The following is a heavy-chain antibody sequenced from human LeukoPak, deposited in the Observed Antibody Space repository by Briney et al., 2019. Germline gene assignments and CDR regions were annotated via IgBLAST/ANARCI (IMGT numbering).Heavy chain of an antibody. CDR1: GYSISSGYY. D-gene: IGHD6-19*01. CDR2: IYHSGST. CDR3: ARLHVGIAVAEVWFRVLNYFDY. Sequence: PSETLSLTCTVSGYSISSGYYWGWIRQPPGKGLQWIGIIYHSGSTFYNPSLKSRVTISVDTSKNQFSLRLTSVTAADTAVYYCARLHVGIAVAEVWFRVLNYFDYWGQGTLVTVSS. V-gene: IGHV4-38-2*02. J-gene: IGHJ4*02.